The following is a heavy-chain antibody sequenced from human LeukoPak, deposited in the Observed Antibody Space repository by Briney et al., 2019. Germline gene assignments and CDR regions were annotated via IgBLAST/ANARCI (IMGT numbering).Heavy chain of an antibody. V-gene: IGHV3-11*01. J-gene: IGHJ4*02. CDR3: ARDYYDSSGYYYFDY. D-gene: IGHD3-22*01. CDR1: GFTFSDYY. Sequence: PGGSLRLSCAASGFTFSDYYRSWIRQAPGKGLEWVSYISSSGSTIYYADSVKGRFTISRDNAKNSLYLQMNSLRAEDTAVYYCARDYYDSSGYYYFDYWGQGTLVTVSS. CDR2: ISSSGSTI.